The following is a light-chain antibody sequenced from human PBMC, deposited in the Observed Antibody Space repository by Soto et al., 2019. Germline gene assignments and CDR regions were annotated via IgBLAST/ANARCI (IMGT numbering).Light chain of an antibody. V-gene: IGKV1-5*03. CDR3: QQYKNYSPWT. Sequence: DIQMTQSPSTLSASVGDRVSITCRASQSINSWLAWYQQKPGKAPNLLIYKASSLESGVHSMFSGSGSGTEFTLTISSLQPDDSATYYCQQYKNYSPWTFGQGTKVEIK. CDR2: KAS. J-gene: IGKJ1*01. CDR1: QSINSW.